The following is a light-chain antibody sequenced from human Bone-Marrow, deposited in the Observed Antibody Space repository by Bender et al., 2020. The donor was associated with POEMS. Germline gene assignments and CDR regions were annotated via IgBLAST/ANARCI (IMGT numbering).Light chain of an antibody. CDR2: EVS. CDR1: ASDIGTFNY. J-gene: IGLJ1*01. V-gene: IGLV2-14*01. CDR3: AAWDDGLDVYM. Sequence: QSALTQPASVSGSPGQSITISCTGTASDIGTFNYVSWYQQYPGKAPKLLISEVSNRPSAISSRFSGSKSDNMASLTIAGLQTEDEGDYYCAAWDDGLDVYMFGTGTTVAVL.